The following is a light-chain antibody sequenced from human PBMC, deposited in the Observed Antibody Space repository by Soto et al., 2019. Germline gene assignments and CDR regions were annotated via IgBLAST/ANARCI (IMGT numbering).Light chain of an antibody. Sequence: QSVPTQPPSVSGAPGQRVTIPCTGSNSKIGAGYDVHWYQQLPGTAPKLLIYGNSNRPSGVPDRFSGSKSGTSASLAITGLQAEDEADYYCQPYDSSLSGYVFGTGTKVTVL. CDR1: NSKIGAGYD. J-gene: IGLJ1*01. CDR2: GNS. CDR3: QPYDSSLSGYV. V-gene: IGLV1-40*01.